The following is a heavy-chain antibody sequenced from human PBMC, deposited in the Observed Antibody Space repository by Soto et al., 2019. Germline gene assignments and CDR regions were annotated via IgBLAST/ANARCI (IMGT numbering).Heavy chain of an antibody. J-gene: IGHJ4*02. V-gene: IGHV4-39*01. CDR1: GGSISSSSYY. CDR3: ARRGLWWWFDY. Sequence: SETLSLTCTVSGGSISSSSYYWGWIRQPPGKGLEWIGGIYYSGSTYYNPSLKSRVTLSVDTSKNQLSLKLSSVTAADTAVYYCARRGLWWWFDYWGQGTLVTVSS. D-gene: IGHD2-21*01. CDR2: IYYSGST.